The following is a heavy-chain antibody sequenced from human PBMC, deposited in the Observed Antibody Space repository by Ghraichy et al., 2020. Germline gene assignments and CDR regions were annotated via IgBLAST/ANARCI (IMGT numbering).Heavy chain of an antibody. CDR3: ARRIHGMDV. CDR1: GFSLSIDKLA. CDR2: IYWNDEN. Sequence: SGPTLVKPTQTLTLTCTFSGFSLSIDKLAVGWIRQPPGKALEWLAVIYWNDENYYKSSLKSRLSIIKDTSKNQVVLRMSNMDPEDTAKYYCARRIHGMDVWGKGTTVTVSS. J-gene: IGHJ6*04. V-gene: IGHV2-5*01.